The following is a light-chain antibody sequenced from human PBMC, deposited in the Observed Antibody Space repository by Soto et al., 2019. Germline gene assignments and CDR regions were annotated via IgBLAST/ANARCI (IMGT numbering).Light chain of an antibody. J-gene: IGKJ3*01. CDR3: QQYGGSFPRFS. V-gene: IGKV3-20*01. CDR1: QTVSNYH. CDR2: GVS. Sequence: EIVLTQSPGTLSLSPGDTATLSCRASQTVSNYHLAWYQQKPCHAPRLLIYGVSSRDTGIPDRFTGCGSGTDFTLTITRLEPEDFAVCYGQQYGGSFPRFSFGPGTKVDIK.